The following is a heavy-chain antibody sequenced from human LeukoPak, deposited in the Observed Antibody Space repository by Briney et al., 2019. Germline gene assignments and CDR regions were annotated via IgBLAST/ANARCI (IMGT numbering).Heavy chain of an antibody. Sequence: GGSLRLSCAASGFTFSSYEMNWVRQAPGKGLEWVSYISSSGSTIYYADSVKGRFTISRDNAKNSLYLQMNSLRAEDTAVYYCARDAGIAAAGPSYDYWGQGTLVTVPS. J-gene: IGHJ4*02. CDR2: ISSSGSTI. D-gene: IGHD6-13*01. CDR3: ARDAGIAAAGPSYDY. CDR1: GFTFSSYE. V-gene: IGHV3-48*03.